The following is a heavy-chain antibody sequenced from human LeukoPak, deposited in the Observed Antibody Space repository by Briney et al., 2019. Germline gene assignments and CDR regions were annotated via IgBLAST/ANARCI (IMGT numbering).Heavy chain of an antibody. J-gene: IGHJ4*02. V-gene: IGHV1-69*04. Sequence: ASVKVSCKASGGTFSSYAISWVRQAPGQGLEWMGRIIPILGIANYAQKFQGRVTITADKSTSTAYMELSSLRSEDTAVYYCASGYSYRSIDYWGQGTLVTVSS. CDR2: IIPILGIA. CDR3: ASGYSYRSIDY. D-gene: IGHD5-18*01. CDR1: GGTFSSYA.